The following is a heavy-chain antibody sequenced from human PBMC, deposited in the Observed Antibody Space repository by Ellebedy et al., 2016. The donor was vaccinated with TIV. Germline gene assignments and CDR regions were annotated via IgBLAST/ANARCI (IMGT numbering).Heavy chain of an antibody. V-gene: IGHV4-39*01. J-gene: IGHJ5*02. CDR2: IYNTTTTSYRSP. CDR3: AKHDYHDDGGHLNWFAP. Sequence: MPSETLSLTCSVSGGSITTNYYWGWVRQTPGKGLEWIASIYNTTTTSYRSPDYNPSLKGRITITVDTSKHQFYLKVTSVTAADTAVYYCAKHDYHDDGGHLNWFAPWGQGTLVTVSS. D-gene: IGHD4-23*01. CDR1: GGSITTNYY.